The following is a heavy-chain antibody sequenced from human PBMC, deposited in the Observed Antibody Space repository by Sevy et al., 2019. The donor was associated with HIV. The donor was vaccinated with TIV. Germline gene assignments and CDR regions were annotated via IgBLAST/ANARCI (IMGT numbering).Heavy chain of an antibody. V-gene: IGHV3-30-3*01. CDR3: ARPRANYVDHYFFYAMDV. D-gene: IGHD4-17*01. CDR2: ISYDGSDK. J-gene: IGHJ6*02. CDR1: GFAFTNYYA. Sequence: GGSLRLSCTASGFAFTNYYAMHWVRQAPGKGLEWVALISYDGSDKFYADSVQGRFTITRDNFQNTLYLQRNGLTTEDTAVYYCARPRANYVDHYFFYAMDVWGQGTTVTVSS.